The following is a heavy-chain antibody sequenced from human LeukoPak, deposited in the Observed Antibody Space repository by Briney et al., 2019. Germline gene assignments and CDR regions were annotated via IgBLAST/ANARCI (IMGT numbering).Heavy chain of an antibody. V-gene: IGHV1-2*02. D-gene: IGHD3-10*01. CDR2: INPNSGGT. CDR3: ARATTGLSMVRGVIPGY. Sequence: ASVKVSCKASGYTFTGYYMHWVRQAPGQGLEWMGWINPNSGGTNYAQKFQGRDTMTRDTSISTAYMELSRLRSDDTAVYYCARATTGLSMVRGVIPGYWGQGTLVTVSS. CDR1: GYTFTGYY. J-gene: IGHJ4*02.